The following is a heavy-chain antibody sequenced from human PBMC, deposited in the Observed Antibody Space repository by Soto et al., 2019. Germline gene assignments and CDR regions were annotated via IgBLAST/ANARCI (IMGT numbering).Heavy chain of an antibody. CDR1: GGSISSYY. J-gene: IGHJ4*02. D-gene: IGHD6-6*01. Sequence: SETLSLTCTVSGGSISSYYWSWIRQPPGKGLEWIGYIYYSGSTNYNPSLKSRVTISVDTSKNQFSLKLSSVTAADTAVYYCARGLYSSSEFGYWGQGTLVTVSS. V-gene: IGHV4-59*01. CDR3: ARGLYSSSEFGY. CDR2: IYYSGST.